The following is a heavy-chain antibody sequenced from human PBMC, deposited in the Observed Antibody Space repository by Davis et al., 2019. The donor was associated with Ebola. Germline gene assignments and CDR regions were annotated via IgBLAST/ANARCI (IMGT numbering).Heavy chain of an antibody. D-gene: IGHD3-22*01. CDR3: TAYDSTFRNY. CDR2: ISWDGRST. Sequence: GGSLRLSCAASGFAFSSYSMNWVRQTPGKGLEWVSLISWDGRSTAYADSVRDRFSISRDNSRNFLYLQMTGLRAEDTALYYCTAYDSTFRNYWGQGTLVTVSS. CDR1: GFAFSSYS. V-gene: IGHV3-43D*03. J-gene: IGHJ4*02.